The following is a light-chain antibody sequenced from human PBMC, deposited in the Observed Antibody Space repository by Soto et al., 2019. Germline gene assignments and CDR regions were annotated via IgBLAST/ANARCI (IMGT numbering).Light chain of an antibody. CDR3: SSFTSTTTLYV. Sequence: QSALTQPASVSGSPGQSITISCTGTSSDIGGYNYVSWYQQHPGKVPKLIIFVVTTRPSGVSNRFSGSKSGNTASLTISGLQADDEADYYCSSFTSTTTLYVFGTGTQLTVL. CDR2: VVT. J-gene: IGLJ7*01. V-gene: IGLV2-14*01. CDR1: SSDIGGYNY.